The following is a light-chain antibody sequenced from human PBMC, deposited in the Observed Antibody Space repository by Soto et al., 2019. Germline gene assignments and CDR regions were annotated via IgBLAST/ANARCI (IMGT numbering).Light chain of an antibody. CDR3: WSYAVGRTYV. CDR2: EDT. J-gene: IGLJ1*01. V-gene: IGLV2-23*01. CDR1: RSDVGNYNL. Sequence: QSALTQPASVSWSPGQSITISCTGSRSDVGNYNLVSWYQQHPGKAPKLMIYEDTKWPSGVSNRFSGSKSGNTAYLTISGLQAEDEADYYCWSYAVGRTYVFGTGTKVTVL.